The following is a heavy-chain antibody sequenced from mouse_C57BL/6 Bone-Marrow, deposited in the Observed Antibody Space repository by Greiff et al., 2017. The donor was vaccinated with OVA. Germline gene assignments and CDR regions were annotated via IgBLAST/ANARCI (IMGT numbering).Heavy chain of an antibody. Sequence: EVKLQESGAELVRPGASVKLSCTASGFNIKDDYMHWVKQRPEQGLEWIGWIDPENGDTEYASKFQGKATITADTSSNTAYLQLSSLTSEDTAVYYCTIGSYWYFDVWGTGTTVTVSS. CDR3: TIGSYWYFDV. J-gene: IGHJ1*03. V-gene: IGHV14-4*01. CDR2: IDPENGDT. D-gene: IGHD3-3*01. CDR1: GFNIKDDY.